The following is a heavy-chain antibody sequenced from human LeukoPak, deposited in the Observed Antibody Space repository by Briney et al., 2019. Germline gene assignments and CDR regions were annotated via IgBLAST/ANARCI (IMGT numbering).Heavy chain of an antibody. Sequence: ASVKVSCKASGYTFTSYYMHWVRQAPGQGLEWMGIINPSGGSASYAQKFQGRVTMNRDTSTSTVYMELSSLRSEDTAVYYCARGYDYGGNSGWYFDYWGQGTLVTVSS. CDR1: GYTFTSYY. CDR3: ARGYDYGGNSGWYFDY. D-gene: IGHD4-23*01. V-gene: IGHV1-46*01. J-gene: IGHJ4*02. CDR2: INPSGGSA.